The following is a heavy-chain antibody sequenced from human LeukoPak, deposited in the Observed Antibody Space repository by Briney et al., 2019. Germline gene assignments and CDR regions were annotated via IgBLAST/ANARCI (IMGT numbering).Heavy chain of an antibody. CDR3: AALGNSGSYSYFDY. CDR1: GYSFTDYF. J-gene: IGHJ4*02. Sequence: ASVKVSCKASGYSFTDYFIHWVRQVPGQGLEWMGWINPKSGGTNYAQKFQGRVTMTRDTSISTAYMELSRLTSDDTAVHYCAALGNSGSYSYFDYWGQGTLVTVSS. D-gene: IGHD3-10*01. V-gene: IGHV1-2*02. CDR2: INPKSGGT.